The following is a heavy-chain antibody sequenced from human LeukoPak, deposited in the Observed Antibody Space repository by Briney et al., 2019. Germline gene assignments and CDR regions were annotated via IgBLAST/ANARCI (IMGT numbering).Heavy chain of an antibody. J-gene: IGHJ4*02. CDR3: ARYDFNKFFDY. CDR1: GGSISSGNYY. V-gene: IGHV4-61*02. D-gene: IGHD3-3*01. Sequence: SETLSLTCTVSGGSISSGNYYWSWIRQPAGKGLEWIGLIYTSGSTKYNPSLKSRVNISVDTSKNQFSLKLSSVTAADTAVYYCARYDFNKFFDYWGQGTLVTVSS. CDR2: IYTSGST.